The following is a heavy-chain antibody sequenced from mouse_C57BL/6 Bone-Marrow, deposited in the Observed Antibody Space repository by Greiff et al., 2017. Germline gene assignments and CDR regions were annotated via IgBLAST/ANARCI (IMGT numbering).Heavy chain of an antibody. J-gene: IGHJ2*01. CDR3: ARHDPCGY. CDR2: ISGGGGYT. V-gene: IGHV5-9*01. CDR1: GFTFSSYT. Sequence: EVMLVESGGGFVKPGGSLKLSCAASGFTFSSYTMSWVRHTPEKRLEWVATISGGGGYTFSPDSVKGRFTTSSDNAKNTLYLQMSSLRSEETAWYYCARHDPCGYWGQGTTLTVAS.